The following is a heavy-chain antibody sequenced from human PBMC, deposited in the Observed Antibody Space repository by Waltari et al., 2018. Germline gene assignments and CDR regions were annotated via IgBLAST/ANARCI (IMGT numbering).Heavy chain of an antibody. Sequence: QVQLQESGPGLVKPSETLSLTCTVSNYSIHSGSSWGLIRQSPGKGLEWIGSIYHTGTTYFTPSLKSRVTISIDTSKKQFSLRLRSVTAADTGVYFCARDKGFYDVLPGRGWFDPWGQGTLVTVSS. J-gene: IGHJ5*02. CDR2: IYHTGTT. CDR3: ARDKGFYDVLPGRGWFDP. D-gene: IGHD3-9*01. CDR1: NYSIHSGSS. V-gene: IGHV4-38-2*02.